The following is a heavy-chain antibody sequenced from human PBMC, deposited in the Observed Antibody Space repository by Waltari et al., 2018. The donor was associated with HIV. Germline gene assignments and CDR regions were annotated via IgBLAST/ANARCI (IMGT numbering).Heavy chain of an antibody. CDR2: ISGGGGRT. CDR1: GFTFSNYA. CDR3: AKGGRAVAGNWFDP. V-gene: IGHV3-23*01. J-gene: IGHJ5*02. D-gene: IGHD6-19*01. Sequence: EVQLLESGGGLVQPGGSLRLSCAASGFTFSNYAINWVRQAPGKGLEWVSAISGGGGRTHYADSVKGRFSISRDNSKNTLYLQMNSLRPEDTAIYYCAKGGRAVAGNWFDPWGQGTLVTVSS.